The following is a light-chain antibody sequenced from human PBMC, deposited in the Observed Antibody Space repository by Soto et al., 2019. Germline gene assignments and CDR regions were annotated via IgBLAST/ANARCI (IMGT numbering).Light chain of an antibody. V-gene: IGKV1D-12*01. CDR2: AAS. CDR3: QQSYSTPVT. Sequence: DIQMTQSPSSVAASIGDRVTITCRASQGIRNWLAWYQQTPGKAPELLIFAASSMQSGVPSRFSGRGSGTEFTLTIDSLQPEDFATYYCQQSYSTPVTFGQGTKVEIK. CDR1: QGIRNW. J-gene: IGKJ1*01.